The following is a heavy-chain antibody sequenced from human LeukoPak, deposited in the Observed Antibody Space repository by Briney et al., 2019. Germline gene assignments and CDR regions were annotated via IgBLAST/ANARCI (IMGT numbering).Heavy chain of an antibody. CDR3: ARRYRLDYYYYYGMDV. CDR2: INPNSGGT. J-gene: IGHJ6*02. D-gene: IGHD5-18*01. CDR1: GYTFTGYY. V-gene: IGHV1-2*02. Sequence: ASVKVSCKASGYTFTGYYMHWVRQAPGQGLEWMGWINPNSGGTNYAQKFQGRVTMTRDTSISTAYMEPSRLRSDDTAVYYCARRYRLDYYYYYGMDVWGQGTTVTVSS.